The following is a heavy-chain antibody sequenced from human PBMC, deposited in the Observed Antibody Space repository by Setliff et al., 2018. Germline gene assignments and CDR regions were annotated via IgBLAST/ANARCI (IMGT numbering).Heavy chain of an antibody. V-gene: IGHV4-39*01. CDR3: ARPLEESFGGVRDSDAFDV. CDR2: IHYSENT. Sequence: SETLSLTCTVSGGSITSGRYYWGWIRQPPGQGLEWIASIHYSENTYYNPSLKSRVAISVDTSKNLLSLRVNSVTATDTAVYYCARPLEESFGGVRDSDAFDVWGQGTMVTVSS. CDR1: GGSITSGRYY. J-gene: IGHJ3*01. D-gene: IGHD3-16*01.